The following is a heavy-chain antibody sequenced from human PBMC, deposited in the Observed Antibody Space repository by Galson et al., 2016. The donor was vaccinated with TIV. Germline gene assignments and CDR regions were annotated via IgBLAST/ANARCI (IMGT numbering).Heavy chain of an antibody. CDR1: GGSIFSYY. CDR2: AYHTGST. Sequence: LSLTCSVSGGSIFSYYCNWIRQAPGKGLEWIGVAYHTGSTIYNPSLNSRASILLDKSKNQFSLSLTSVTAADTAVYYCVSGYGWLPDFWGQGILVTVSS. J-gene: IGHJ4*02. D-gene: IGHD3-22*01. CDR3: VSGYGWLPDF. V-gene: IGHV4-59*01.